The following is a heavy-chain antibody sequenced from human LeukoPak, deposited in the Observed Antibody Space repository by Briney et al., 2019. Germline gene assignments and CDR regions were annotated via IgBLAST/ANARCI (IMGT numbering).Heavy chain of an antibody. CDR1: GGSISSSGYY. Sequence: SETVSLTCTVSGGSISSSGYYWGWIRQPPGQGLGWIGTIYYSGSTFYNSSLKSRVTISVDTSKNRFSLRLTSVTAADAAVYYCATSTTGWSPVDNWGQGTLVTVSS. V-gene: IGHV4-39*01. CDR3: ATSTTGWSPVDN. CDR2: IYYSGST. D-gene: IGHD6-19*01. J-gene: IGHJ4*02.